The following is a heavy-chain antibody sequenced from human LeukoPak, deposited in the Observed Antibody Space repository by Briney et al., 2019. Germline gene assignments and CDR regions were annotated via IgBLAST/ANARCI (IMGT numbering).Heavy chain of an antibody. Sequence: PGGSLRLSCAASGFTFDDYAMHRVRPAPGKGLEGGSDIRWSSGSIGYAGSVKGRFTISRDNAKNALYLQMNRLRAEDTALYCGARIARAFDIWGQGTMVTVSS. D-gene: IGHD1-26*01. CDR3: ARIARAFDI. CDR1: GFTFDDYA. V-gene: IGHV3-9*01. J-gene: IGHJ3*02. CDR2: IRWSSGSI.